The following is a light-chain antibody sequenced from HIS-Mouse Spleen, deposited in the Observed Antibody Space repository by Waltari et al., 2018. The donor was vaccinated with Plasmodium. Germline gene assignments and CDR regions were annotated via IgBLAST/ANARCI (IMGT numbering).Light chain of an antibody. CDR1: SLRSYY. J-gene: IGLJ2*01. CDR2: GKN. Sequence: SSELTQDPAVSVALGQTVRITCQGDSLRSYYASWYQQKPGPAPVLVIYGKNNPPSGVPYRFSGSSSGNTASLTITGAQAEDEADYYCNSRDSSGTHGVFGGGTKLTVL. V-gene: IGLV3-19*01. CDR3: NSRDSSGTHGV.